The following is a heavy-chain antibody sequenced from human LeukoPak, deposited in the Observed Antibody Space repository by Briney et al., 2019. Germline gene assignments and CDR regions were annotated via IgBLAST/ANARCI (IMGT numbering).Heavy chain of an antibody. V-gene: IGHV3-33*01. J-gene: IGHJ4*02. Sequence: GGSLRLSCAASGFTFSDFGMHWVRQAPGKGLEWVAVIWYDGSNEYYADSVKGRFTISRDNSTNTLYLQMDSLSAEDTAVYYCARDPEGRDGFYWGQGTLVTVSS. D-gene: IGHD5-24*01. CDR2: IWYDGSNE. CDR1: GFTFSDFG. CDR3: ARDPEGRDGFY.